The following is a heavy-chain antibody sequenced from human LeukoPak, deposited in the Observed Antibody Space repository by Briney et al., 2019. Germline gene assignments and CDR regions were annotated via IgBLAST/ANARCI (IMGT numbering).Heavy chain of an antibody. D-gene: IGHD6-19*01. J-gene: IGHJ4*02. CDR1: GFMFHDYA. CDR3: ARESESSGWYDY. V-gene: IGHV3-43*02. Sequence: TWGSLRLSCAAPGFMFHDYAIHWVRQAPGKGLEWVSLISGDGGSTFYADSVKGRFTISRDNSKNSLYLQMNSLRSDDTALYYCARESESSGWYDYWGQGTQVTISS. CDR2: ISGDGGST.